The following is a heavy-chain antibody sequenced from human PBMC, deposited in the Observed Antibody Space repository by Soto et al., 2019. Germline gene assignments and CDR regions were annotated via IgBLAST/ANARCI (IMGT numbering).Heavy chain of an antibody. J-gene: IGHJ5*02. D-gene: IGHD2-15*01. CDR1: GAPITINY. Sequence: ETLSLTCTVSGAPITINYWSWIRQAPGKGLEWIGYIYYSGSTTYNPSLKSRVTMSADTSKDQFSLKLNSVTAADTAVYYCARDAGGTYDPWGPGILVTVSS. V-gene: IGHV4-59*01. CDR2: IYYSGST. CDR3: ARDAGGTYDP.